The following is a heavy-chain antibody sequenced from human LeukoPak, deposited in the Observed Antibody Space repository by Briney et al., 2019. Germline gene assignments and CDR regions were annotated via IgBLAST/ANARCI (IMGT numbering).Heavy chain of an antibody. CDR1: GFTFSNAW. CDR3: ATHPNYGMDV. J-gene: IGHJ6*02. CDR2: ISYDGSNK. Sequence: GGSLRLSCAASGFTFSNAWMSWVRQAPGKGLEWVAVISYDGSNKYYADSVKGRFTISRDNSKNTLYLQMNSLRAEDTAVYYCATHPNYGMDVWGQGTTVTVSS. V-gene: IGHV3-30*03.